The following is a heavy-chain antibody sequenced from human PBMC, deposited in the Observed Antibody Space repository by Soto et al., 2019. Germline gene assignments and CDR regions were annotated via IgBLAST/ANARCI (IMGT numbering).Heavy chain of an antibody. D-gene: IGHD5-12*01. CDR3: AKDSGYSGYDVYDYYYGMDV. V-gene: IGHV3-30*18. CDR2: TSYDGSNT. Sequence: QLVESGGGVVQPGRSLRLSCAASGFTFSLYGMHWVRQAPGKGLEWVAVTSYDGSNTDYADSGKGRFTISRDNSKNTLYLQMSSLRAEDTAVYYCAKDSGYSGYDVYDYYYGMDVWGQGTTVTVSS. CDR1: GFTFSLYG. J-gene: IGHJ6*02.